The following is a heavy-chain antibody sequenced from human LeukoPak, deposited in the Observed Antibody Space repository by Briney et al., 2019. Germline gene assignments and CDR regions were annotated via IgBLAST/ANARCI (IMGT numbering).Heavy chain of an antibody. CDR2: ISSSSYI. CDR1: GFTFSSYS. D-gene: IGHD3-22*01. CDR3: ARATTYYYDSSGSDAFDI. V-gene: IGHV3-21*01. Sequence: PGGSLRLSCAASGFTFSSYSMNWVRQAPAKGLEWVSSISSSSYIYYADSVKGRFTTSRDNAKNSLYLQMNSLRAEDTAVYYCARATTYYYDSSGSDAFDIWGQGTMVTVSS. J-gene: IGHJ3*02.